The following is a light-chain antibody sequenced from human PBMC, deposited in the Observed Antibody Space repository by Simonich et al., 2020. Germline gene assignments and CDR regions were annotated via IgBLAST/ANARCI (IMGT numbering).Light chain of an antibody. CDR3: SSYAGSNNLV. V-gene: IGLV2-8*01. CDR2: EVS. Sequence: QSALTQPPSASGSPGQSVPISCPGTSSDVGGYNYFSWYQQHPGKAPQLMIYEVSQRPPGVPDRFSGSKSGNTASLTVSGLQAEDEADYYCSSYAGSNNLVFGGGTKLTVL. CDR1: SSDVGGYNY. J-gene: IGLJ2*01.